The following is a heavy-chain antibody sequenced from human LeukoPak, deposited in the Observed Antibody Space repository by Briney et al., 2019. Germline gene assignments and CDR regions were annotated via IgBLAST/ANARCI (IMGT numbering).Heavy chain of an antibody. Sequence: SQTLSLTCAISGDSVSSNSAAWNWIRQSPSRGLEWLGRTYYRSKWYNDYAVSVKSRITINPDTSKNQFSLQLNSVTPEDTAVSYCARDATYGSGSPPGHGMDVWGQGTTVTVSS. D-gene: IGHD3-10*01. V-gene: IGHV6-1*01. CDR3: ARDATYGSGSPPGHGMDV. CDR1: GDSVSSNSAA. J-gene: IGHJ6*02. CDR2: TYYRSKWYN.